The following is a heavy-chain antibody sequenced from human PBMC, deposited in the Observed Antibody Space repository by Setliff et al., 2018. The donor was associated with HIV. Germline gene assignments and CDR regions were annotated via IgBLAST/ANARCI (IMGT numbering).Heavy chain of an antibody. J-gene: IGHJ6*02. CDR3: SRSGVPPYYYYGMDV. D-gene: IGHD3-10*01. CDR1: GYTFTTYG. Sequence: GASVKVSCKASGYTFTTYGVNWVRQAPGQGLEWMGWINSYNGNTKFAQKFQGRVTMTTDTSTTTAFMELRSLKADDTGIYYCSRSGVPPYYYYGMDVWGQRTTVTVSS. CDR2: INSYNGNT. V-gene: IGHV1-18*04.